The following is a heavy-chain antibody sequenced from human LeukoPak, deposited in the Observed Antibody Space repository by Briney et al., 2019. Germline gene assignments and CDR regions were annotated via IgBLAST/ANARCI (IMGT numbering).Heavy chain of an antibody. CDR2: VWYDGSKK. CDR1: GFSFSSYG. J-gene: IGHJ5*02. D-gene: IGHD3-10*01. CDR3: VRDRNGAGWFDP. V-gene: IGHV3-33*01. Sequence: GGSLRLSCAASGFSFSSYGIHWVRQAPGKGLKWVADVWYDGSKKFYADSVKGRFIISRDNSKNTLFLQMNSLRVDDTAVYYCVRDRNGAGWFDPWGQGALVSVSS.